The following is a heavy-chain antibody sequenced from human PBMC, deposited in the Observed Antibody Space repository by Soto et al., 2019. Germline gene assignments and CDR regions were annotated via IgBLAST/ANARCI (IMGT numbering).Heavy chain of an antibody. CDR1: GFTFSSYG. V-gene: IGHV3-30*03. D-gene: IGHD3-16*01. Sequence: QVQLVESGGGVVQPGRSLRLSCAASGFTFSSYGMHWVRQAPGKGLEWVAVISYDGSYKYYADSVKGRFTISRDNSKNTLYLQMNSLRAEDTAVYYCARWNGGFDYWGQGTLVTVSS. J-gene: IGHJ4*02. CDR3: ARWNGGFDY. CDR2: ISYDGSYK.